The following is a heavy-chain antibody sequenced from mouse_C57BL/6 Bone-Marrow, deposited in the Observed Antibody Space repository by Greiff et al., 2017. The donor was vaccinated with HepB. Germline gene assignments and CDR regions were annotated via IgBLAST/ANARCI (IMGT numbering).Heavy chain of an antibody. CDR2: IYPRSGNT. V-gene: IGHV1-81*01. J-gene: IGHJ1*03. CDR3: ARRGYGSSHGYFDV. CDR1: GYTFTSYG. Sequence: LVESGAELARPGASVKLSCKASGYTFTSYGISWVKQRTGQGLEWIGEIYPRSGNTYYNEKFKGKATLTADKSSSTAYMELRSLTSEDSAVYFCARRGYGSSHGYFDVWGTGTTVTVSS. D-gene: IGHD1-1*01.